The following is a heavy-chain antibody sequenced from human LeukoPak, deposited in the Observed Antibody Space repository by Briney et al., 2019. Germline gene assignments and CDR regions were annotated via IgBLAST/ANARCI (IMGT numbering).Heavy chain of an antibody. CDR2: INHSGST. J-gene: IGHJ4*02. CDR1: VGSFSGYY. D-gene: IGHD6-6*01. Sequence: SETLSLTCAVYVGSFSGYYWSWIRQPPGKGLEWIGEINHSGSTKYNPSLKSRVTISEDTSKHQFSLKLSSVTAADTAVYYCARGQYSSSPVFDFWGQGTLVTVSS. CDR3: ARGQYSSSPVFDF. V-gene: IGHV4-34*01.